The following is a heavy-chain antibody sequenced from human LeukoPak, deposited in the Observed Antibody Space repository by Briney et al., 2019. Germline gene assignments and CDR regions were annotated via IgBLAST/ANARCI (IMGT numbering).Heavy chain of an antibody. D-gene: IGHD3-10*01. CDR1: GFTFSSYS. Sequence: GGSLRLSCAASGFTFSSYSMNWVRQAPGKGLEWVSSIISISSYIYYAASVKGRFPISRANAKNSLYLQMNSLRAEATAVYYCARSNVWFGELRYWGQETLVTVSS. V-gene: IGHV3-21*01. CDR3: ARSNVWFGELRY. J-gene: IGHJ4*02. CDR2: IISISSYI.